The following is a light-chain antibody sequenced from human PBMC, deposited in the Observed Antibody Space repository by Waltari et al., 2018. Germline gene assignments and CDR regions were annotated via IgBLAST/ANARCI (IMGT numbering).Light chain of an antibody. J-gene: IGKJ2*01. CDR3: QHRYDWPPLYT. CDR1: QNIARY. V-gene: IGKV3-11*01. Sequence: EIVLTQSPATLSLSPGERVTLPCRASQNIARYLAWYQQKPGQAPRVLIYDASNRATGIPARFSGSGSGTDFTLTISSLEPEDFAVYYCQHRYDWPPLYTFGQGTKLEIK. CDR2: DAS.